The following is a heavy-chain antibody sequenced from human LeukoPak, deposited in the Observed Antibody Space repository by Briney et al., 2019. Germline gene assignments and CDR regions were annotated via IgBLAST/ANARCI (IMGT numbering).Heavy chain of an antibody. Sequence: ASVKVSCKASGYTFTGYYMHWVRQAPGQGLEWMGWINPNSGGTNYAQKFQGRVTMTRDTSISTAYMELSRLRSDDTAVYYCARDSSGWYWFDPWGQGILVTVSS. J-gene: IGHJ5*02. CDR3: ARDSSGWYWFDP. V-gene: IGHV1-2*02. CDR1: GYTFTGYY. D-gene: IGHD6-19*01. CDR2: INPNSGGT.